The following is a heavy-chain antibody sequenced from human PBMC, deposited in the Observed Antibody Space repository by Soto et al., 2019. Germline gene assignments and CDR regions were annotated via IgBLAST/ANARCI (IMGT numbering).Heavy chain of an antibody. Sequence: QLQLQESGPGLVKPSETLSLTCTVSGGSISSSSYYWGWIRQPPGKGLEWIGSIYYSGSTYYNPSLKSRVTISVDTSKNQFSLKLSSVTAADTAVYYCAITSMVRGVINYDYWGQGTLVTVSS. D-gene: IGHD3-10*01. V-gene: IGHV4-39*01. CDR1: GGSISSSSYY. J-gene: IGHJ4*02. CDR3: AITSMVRGVINYDY. CDR2: IYYSGST.